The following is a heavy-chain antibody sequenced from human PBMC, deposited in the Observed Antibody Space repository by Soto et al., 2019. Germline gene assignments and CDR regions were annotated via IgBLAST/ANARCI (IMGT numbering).Heavy chain of an antibody. J-gene: IGHJ6*02. D-gene: IGHD6-19*01. CDR3: ANAPSLYSSGWSSYLYHGLDV. CDR1: GFLFSSYG. Sequence: PGGSLRLSCAASGFLFSSYGMSWVRQAPGKGLGWVSAITGGADTSTYYADSVKGRFTISRDNSKSTLYLLMNSLRAEDTAVYYCANAPSLYSSGWSSYLYHGLDVWGQGTTVTVSS. CDR2: ITGGADTST. V-gene: IGHV3-23*01.